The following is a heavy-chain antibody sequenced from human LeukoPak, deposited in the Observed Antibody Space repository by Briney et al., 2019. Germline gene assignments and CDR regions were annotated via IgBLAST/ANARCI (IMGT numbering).Heavy chain of an antibody. D-gene: IGHD3-3*01. CDR1: GFTFSSYG. Sequence: PGRSLRLSCAASGFTFSSYGMHWVRQAPGKGLEWVAVIWYDGSNKYYADSVKGRFTISRDNSKNTLYLQMNSLRAEDTAVYYCARDGVAAYVFDYWGQRTLVTVSS. CDR2: IWYDGSNK. J-gene: IGHJ4*02. V-gene: IGHV3-33*01. CDR3: ARDGVAAYVFDY.